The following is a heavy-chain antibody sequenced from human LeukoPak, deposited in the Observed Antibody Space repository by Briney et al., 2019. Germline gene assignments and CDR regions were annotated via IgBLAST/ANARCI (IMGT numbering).Heavy chain of an antibody. CDR3: ARDIAAAGKAAGY. J-gene: IGHJ4*02. CDR2: ISAYTFDT. Sequence: ASVKVSCKASGYTFTNFAISWVRQAPGQGLERMGWISAYTFDTDYAENLQGRVTMTTDTSTSTAYMELRSLRSDDTAVYYCARDIAAAGKAAGYWGQGTLVTVSS. D-gene: IGHD6-13*01. V-gene: IGHV1-18*01. CDR1: GYTFTNFA.